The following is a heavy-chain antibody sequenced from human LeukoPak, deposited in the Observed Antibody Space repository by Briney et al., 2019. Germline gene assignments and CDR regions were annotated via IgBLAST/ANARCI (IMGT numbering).Heavy chain of an antibody. Sequence: SGGSLRLSCAASGFTFSSYDMHWVRQATGKGLEWVSAIGTAGDTYYPGSVKGRFTISRENAKNSLYLQMNSLRAGDTAVYYCARVRGSGVDDAFDIWGQGTMVTVSS. CDR1: GFTFSSYD. J-gene: IGHJ3*02. D-gene: IGHD3-10*01. CDR3: ARVRGSGVDDAFDI. V-gene: IGHV3-13*01. CDR2: IGTAGDT.